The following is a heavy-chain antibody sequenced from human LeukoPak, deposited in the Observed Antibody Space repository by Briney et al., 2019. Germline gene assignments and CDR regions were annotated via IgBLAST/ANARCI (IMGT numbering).Heavy chain of an antibody. V-gene: IGHV4-34*01. CDR2: INHSGST. J-gene: IGHJ4*02. Sequence: SETLSLTCAVYGESLNSYYWSWVRQPPGKGLEWIGEINHSGSTNYNPSLKSRVTISVDTPKNQFSLKPSSVTAADTAVYYCARGGRYYDFWSGYPAAIDYWGQGTLVTVSS. CDR1: GESLNSYY. CDR3: ARGGRYYDFWSGYPAAIDY. D-gene: IGHD3-3*01.